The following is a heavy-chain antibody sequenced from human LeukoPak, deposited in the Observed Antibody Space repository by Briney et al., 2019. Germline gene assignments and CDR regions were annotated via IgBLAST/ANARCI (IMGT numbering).Heavy chain of an antibody. CDR2: IYYSGST. Sequence: SETLSLTCPVSGGSISSYYWSWIRPPPGKGLEWIGYIYYSGSTNYNPSLKSRVTISVDTSKNQFSLKLSSVTAADTAVYYCARQVGATSRFSWGQGTLVTVSS. CDR1: GGSISSYY. CDR3: ARQVGATSRFS. J-gene: IGHJ5*02. D-gene: IGHD1-26*01. V-gene: IGHV4-59*08.